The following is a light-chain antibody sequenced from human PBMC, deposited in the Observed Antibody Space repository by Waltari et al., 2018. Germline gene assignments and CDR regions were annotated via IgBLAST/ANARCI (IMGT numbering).Light chain of an antibody. CDR2: GVT. CDR1: SSDIDFDDY. V-gene: IGLV2-14*01. CDR3: SSFTGTIWV. Sequence: QSALTQPASVSGSPGQSITISCTGSSSDIDFDDYVSWYQHRPGKAPKLMFYGVTHRPSGISNRCSASKSDNTASLTISGLQADDEADYYCSSFTGTIWVFGGGTKLTVL. J-gene: IGLJ3*02.